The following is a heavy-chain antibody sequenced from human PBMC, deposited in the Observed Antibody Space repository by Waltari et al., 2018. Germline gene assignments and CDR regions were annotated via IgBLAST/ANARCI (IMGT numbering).Heavy chain of an antibody. CDR2: INRNSGAT. CDR3: ARWVVTPGDAFDI. Sequence: QVQLVQSGAEVKKPGASVKVSCKASGYTFTGYYMHWVRQAPGQGLEWMDRINRNSGATNYAKKVQGRVTMTRDTSISTAYMELSRLRSDDTAVYYCARWVVTPGDAFDIWGQGTMVTVSS. CDR1: GYTFTGYY. J-gene: IGHJ3*02. V-gene: IGHV1-2*06. D-gene: IGHD2-21*02.